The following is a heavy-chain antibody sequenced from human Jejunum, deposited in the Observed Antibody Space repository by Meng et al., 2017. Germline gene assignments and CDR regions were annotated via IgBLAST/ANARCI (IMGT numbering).Heavy chain of an antibody. CDR1: GGSFSDHY. D-gene: IGHD3-9*01. Sequence: QVRLRQGGAGLLKPSETLSPTCAVYGGSFSDHYLTWIRQPPGKGLEWIGEIHPSGRTYYSPSLQSRVTITLDTSKNQFSLTLNSVTAADTAVYYCARGDDWAKSGNFWGQGTLVTVSS. J-gene: IGHJ4*02. CDR2: IHPSGRT. CDR3: ARGDDWAKSGNF. V-gene: IGHV4-34*02.